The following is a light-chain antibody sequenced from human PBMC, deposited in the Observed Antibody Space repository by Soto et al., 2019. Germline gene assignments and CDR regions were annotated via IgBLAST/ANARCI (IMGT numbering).Light chain of an antibody. CDR2: DAS. CDR3: QDFYNLPLT. Sequence: DIQMTQSPASMSASVRDRVTITCQASQDITNYLNWYQQKPGKAPKLVIDDASNLETGVPSSFSGSGSGTDFTFTISSFQPEDIAEDYCQDFYNLPLTFGPGTKVDVK. CDR1: QDITNY. V-gene: IGKV1-33*01. J-gene: IGKJ3*01.